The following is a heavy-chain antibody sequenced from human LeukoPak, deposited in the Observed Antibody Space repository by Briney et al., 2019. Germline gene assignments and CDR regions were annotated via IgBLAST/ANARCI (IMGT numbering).Heavy chain of an antibody. CDR3: AKEVAAIASPLFDS. D-gene: IGHD6-13*01. CDR2: ISNSGDT. CDR1: GFTFSSYA. Sequence: RGSLRLSCAASGFTFSSYAMSWVRQAPGKGLEWVSGISNSGDTYHADSVKGRCTISRDNSKNTLDLQTNSLRVDDTAVYYCAKEVAAIASPLFDSWGQGTLVTVSS. V-gene: IGHV3-23*01. J-gene: IGHJ4*02.